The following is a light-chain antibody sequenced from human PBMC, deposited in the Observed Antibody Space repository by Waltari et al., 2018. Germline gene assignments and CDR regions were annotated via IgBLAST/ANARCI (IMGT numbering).Light chain of an antibody. CDR1: QSVGRT. V-gene: IGKV3-20*01. CDR3: QHYVRLPAT. Sequence: EIVLPQSPGPLSLSPGERATRSCRTSQSVGRTLAWYQQKPGQAPRLLIYAASNRATGIPDRFSGSGSGTDFSLTISRLEPEDFAVYYCQHYVRLPATFGQGTKVAIK. CDR2: AAS. J-gene: IGKJ1*01.